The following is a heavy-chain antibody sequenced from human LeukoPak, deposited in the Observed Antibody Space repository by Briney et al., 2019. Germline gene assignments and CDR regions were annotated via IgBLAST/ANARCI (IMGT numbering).Heavy chain of an antibody. V-gene: IGHV3-23*01. CDR1: GFTVSSNY. CDR2: ISGSGGST. CDR3: AKVKAGFVDY. Sequence: GGSLRLSCAASGFTVSSNYMSWVRQAPGKGLEWVSAISGSGGSTYYADSVKGRFTISRDNSKNTLYLQMNSLRAEDTAVYYCAKVKAGFVDYWGQGTLVTVSS. D-gene: IGHD3-3*01. J-gene: IGHJ4*02.